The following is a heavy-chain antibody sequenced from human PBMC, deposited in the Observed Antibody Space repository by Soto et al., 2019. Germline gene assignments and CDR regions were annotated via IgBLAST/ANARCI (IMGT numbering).Heavy chain of an antibody. D-gene: IGHD3-9*01. CDR3: AHSRYDILTGYIVY. CDR2: IYWDDDK. J-gene: IGHJ4*02. CDR1: GFSLSTSGVG. Sequence: QITLKESGPTLVKPTQTLTLTCTFSGFSLSTSGVGVGWIRQPPGKALEWLALIYWDDDKRYSPSLKSRLTITKDTSKNHVVLTMTNMDPVDTATYYCAHSRYDILTGYIVYWGQGTLVTVSS. V-gene: IGHV2-5*02.